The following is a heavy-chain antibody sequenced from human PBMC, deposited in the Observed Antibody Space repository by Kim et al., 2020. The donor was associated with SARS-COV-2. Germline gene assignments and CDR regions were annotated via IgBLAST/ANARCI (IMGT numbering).Heavy chain of an antibody. CDR1: GFTFDDYA. J-gene: IGHJ4*02. D-gene: IGHD3-22*01. Sequence: GGSLRLSCAASGFTFDDYAMHWVRQAPGKGLEWVSLISGDGGSTYYADSVKGRFTISRDNSKNSLYLQMNSLRTEDTALYYCAKDHYYDSSGYWSPFDYWGQGTLVTVSS. CDR3: AKDHYYDSSGYWSPFDY. V-gene: IGHV3-43*02. CDR2: ISGDGGST.